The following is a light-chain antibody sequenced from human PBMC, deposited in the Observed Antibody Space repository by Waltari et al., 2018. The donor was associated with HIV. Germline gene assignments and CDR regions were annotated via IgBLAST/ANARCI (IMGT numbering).Light chain of an antibody. J-gene: IGKJ1*01. Sequence: SVVTQSPGTLSLSPGDKVTLSCRTSQTVSTNFLGWYQSKSGHPPKLLFYGSSTRASGIPDRFSATGSDTGSGSDFSLTIHRLEPDDFAIYYCRLYGDSPRWTFGPGTRL. CDR1: QTVSTNF. V-gene: IGKV3-20*01. CDR2: GSS. CDR3: RLYGDSPRWT.